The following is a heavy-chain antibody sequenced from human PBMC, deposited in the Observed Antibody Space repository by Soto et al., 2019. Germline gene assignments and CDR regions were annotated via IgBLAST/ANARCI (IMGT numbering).Heavy chain of an antibody. D-gene: IGHD3-3*01. Sequence: LXLSCAASWLFVSSNYMTWVRQAPRKGLEWLSLIYSGGSTYYADSVKGRFTISRDNYKNTLYLQMNNVRAEDTAVYYCAADTSSEWLFYYGMDVWGQGTTVTVSS. CDR1: WLFVSSNY. CDR2: IYSGGST. V-gene: IGHV3-53*01. CDR3: AADTSSEWLFYYGMDV. J-gene: IGHJ6*02.